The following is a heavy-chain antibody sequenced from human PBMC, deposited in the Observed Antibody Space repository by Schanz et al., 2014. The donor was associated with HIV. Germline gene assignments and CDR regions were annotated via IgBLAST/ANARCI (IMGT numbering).Heavy chain of an antibody. Sequence: QAQLVQSGDEVKKPGASVKVSCKASGYTFNSYGIVWVRQAPGQGLEWMGWINTYNGNTNYAQKFQGRVTMTTDTSTTTAYMNLRSLRSDDTAVYYCARDFSGWTELDYWGQGTLVTVSS. J-gene: IGHJ4*02. CDR3: ARDFSGWTELDY. CDR2: INTYNGNT. D-gene: IGHD6-19*01. CDR1: GYTFNSYG. V-gene: IGHV1-18*01.